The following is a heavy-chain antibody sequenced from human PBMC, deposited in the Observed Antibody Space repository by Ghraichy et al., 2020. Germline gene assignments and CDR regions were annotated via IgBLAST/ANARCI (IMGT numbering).Heavy chain of an antibody. CDR2: IIPIFGTA. J-gene: IGHJ1*01. CDR1: GGTFSSYA. V-gene: IGHV1-69*06. D-gene: IGHD3-22*01. Sequence: SVKVSCKASGGTFSSYAISWVRQAPGQGLEWMGGIIPIFGTANYAQKFQGRVTITADKSTSTAYMELSSLRSEDTAVYYCARDLSDSSGYVYFQHWGQGTLVTVSS. CDR3: ARDLSDSSGYVYFQH.